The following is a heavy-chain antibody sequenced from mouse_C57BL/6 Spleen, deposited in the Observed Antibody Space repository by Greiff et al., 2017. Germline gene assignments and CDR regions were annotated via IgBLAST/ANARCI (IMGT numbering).Heavy chain of an antibody. J-gene: IGHJ1*03. D-gene: IGHD4-1*01. CDR2: ISDGGSYT. Sequence: EVQRVESGGGLVKPGGSLKLSCAASGFTFSSYAMSWVRQTPEKRLEWVATISDGGSYTYYPDNVKGRFTISRDNAKNNLYLQMSHLKSEDTAMYYCARDGGLTGTHFDVWGTGTTVTVSS. CDR3: ARDGGLTGTHFDV. CDR1: GFTFSSYA. V-gene: IGHV5-4*01.